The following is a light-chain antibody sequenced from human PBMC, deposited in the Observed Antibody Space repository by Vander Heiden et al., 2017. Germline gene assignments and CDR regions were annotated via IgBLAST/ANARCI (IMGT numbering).Light chain of an antibody. CDR1: QSVLYSSNNKNY. Sequence: DIVMTQSPDSLTVSLGERAIISCKSSQSVLYSSNNKNYLTWYQQKPGQPPKLLIYWASTRESGVPDRFSGSGSGKDFTLTISSLQAEDVAVYYCQQYYTTPHTFGRGTKLEIK. CDR3: QQYYTTPHT. V-gene: IGKV4-1*01. CDR2: WAS. J-gene: IGKJ2*01.